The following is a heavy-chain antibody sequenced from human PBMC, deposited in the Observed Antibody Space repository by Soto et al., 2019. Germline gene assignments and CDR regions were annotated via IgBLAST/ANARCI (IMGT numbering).Heavy chain of an antibody. CDR3: ARDVRGRAAAGSYFDY. D-gene: IGHD6-13*01. V-gene: IGHV4-31*03. CDR1: GGSISSGVYY. CDR2: IYYSGST. J-gene: IGHJ4*02. Sequence: PSETLSLTCTVSGGSISSGVYYWSWIRQHPGKGLEWIGYIYYSGSTYYNPSLKSRVTISVDTSKNQFSLKLSSVTAADTAVYYCARDVRGRAAAGSYFDYWGQGTLVTVSS.